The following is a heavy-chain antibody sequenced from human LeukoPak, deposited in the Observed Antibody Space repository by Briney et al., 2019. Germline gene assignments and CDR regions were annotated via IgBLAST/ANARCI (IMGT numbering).Heavy chain of an antibody. CDR2: IGSSGSTT. CDR3: ARDRGVYGGNSYRFDY. CDR1: GFTFSSYE. J-gene: IGHJ4*02. Sequence: GGSLRLSCAASGFTFSSYEMNWVRQAPSKGLEWVSYIGSSGSTTYDADSVKGRFTISRDNSKNSLYLQMNSLRAEDTAVYYCARDRGVYGGNSYRFDYWGQGTLVTVSS. D-gene: IGHD4-23*01. V-gene: IGHV3-48*03.